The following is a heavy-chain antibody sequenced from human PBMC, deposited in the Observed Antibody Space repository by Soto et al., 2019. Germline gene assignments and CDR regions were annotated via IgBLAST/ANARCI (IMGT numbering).Heavy chain of an antibody. CDR3: ARVRYCSGGSCYGQAFDY. Sequence: KTSETLSLTCAVYGGSFSGYYWSWIRQPPGKGLEWIGEINHSGSTNYNPSLKSRVTISVDTSKNQFSLKLSSVTAADTAVYYCARVRYCSGGSCYGQAFDYWGQGTLVTVSS. CDR2: INHSGST. J-gene: IGHJ4*02. D-gene: IGHD2-15*01. CDR1: GGSFSGYY. V-gene: IGHV4-34*01.